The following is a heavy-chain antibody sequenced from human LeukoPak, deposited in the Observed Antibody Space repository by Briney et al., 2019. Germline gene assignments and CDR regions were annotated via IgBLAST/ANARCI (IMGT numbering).Heavy chain of an antibody. V-gene: IGHV4-61*02. CDR3: ARGAPTIVGAIYYFDY. CDR2: IYSSGST. J-gene: IGHJ4*02. D-gene: IGHD1-26*01. CDR1: GGSISSGSYY. Sequence: PSETLSLTCTVSGGSISSGSYYWSWIRQPAGMGLERIGRIYSSGSTNYNPSLKSRVTISVDTSKNQFSLRLSSVTAADTAVYYCARGAPTIVGAIYYFDYWGQGTLVTVSS.